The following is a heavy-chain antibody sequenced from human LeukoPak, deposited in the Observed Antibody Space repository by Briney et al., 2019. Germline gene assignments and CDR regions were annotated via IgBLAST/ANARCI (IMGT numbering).Heavy chain of an antibody. CDR1: GYSFTSYW. D-gene: IGHD6-6*01. V-gene: IGHV5-51*01. Sequence: PGESLKISCKGSGYSFTSYWIGWARQMPGKGLEWMGIIYPGDSDTRYSPSFQGQVTISADKSISTAYLQWSSLKASDTAMYYCARHTREYSRYNWFDPWGQGTLVTVSS. J-gene: IGHJ5*02. CDR2: IYPGDSDT. CDR3: ARHTREYSRYNWFDP.